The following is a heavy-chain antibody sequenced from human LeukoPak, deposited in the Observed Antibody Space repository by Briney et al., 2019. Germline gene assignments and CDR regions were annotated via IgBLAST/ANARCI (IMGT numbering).Heavy chain of an antibody. V-gene: IGHV4-39*01. CDR1: GDSISNSGWS. D-gene: IGHD3-3*01. CDR3: ARLTLTGVGGRGWFDA. J-gene: IGHJ5*02. CDR2: MPYDENVADNEIP. Sequence: SETLSLTCIVPGDSISNSGWSWGWIRQPPGKGLEWIGTMPYDENVADNEIPSYNPSLKSRVSISADTSKNQLSLKVNSVTAANTASYYCARLTLTGVGGRGWFDAWGQGTLVIVSS.